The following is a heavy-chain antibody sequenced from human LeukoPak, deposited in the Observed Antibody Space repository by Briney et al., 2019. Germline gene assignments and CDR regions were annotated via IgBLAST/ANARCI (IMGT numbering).Heavy chain of an antibody. CDR2: ISHDGSLK. CDR3: ATTWTQPWSAIGY. V-gene: IGHV3-30*03. Sequence: GRSLRLSCAASGFTFSSSGMHWVRQAPGKGLEWVAVISHDGSLKYYADSVKGRFTISRDNSKNTLYLQMNSLRGEDTAVYYCATTWTQPWSAIGYWGQGTLVTVSS. D-gene: IGHD5-18*01. J-gene: IGHJ4*02. CDR1: GFTFSSSG.